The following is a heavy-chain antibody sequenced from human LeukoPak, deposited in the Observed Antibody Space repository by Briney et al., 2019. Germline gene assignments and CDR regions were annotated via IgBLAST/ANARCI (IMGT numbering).Heavy chain of an antibody. D-gene: IGHD3-9*01. V-gene: IGHV3-23*01. CDR2: ILGSGVTT. Sequence: GASLRLSCAASGFTFSNYAMSWVRQAPGKGLEWVSAILGSGVTTYYADSVKGRFTVSRDNSRSTLYLQMNTLRAEDTALYYCAKWGDYDVLTGYYVPDYWGQGTLVTVSS. CDR1: GFTFSNYA. CDR3: AKWGDYDVLTGYYVPDY. J-gene: IGHJ4*02.